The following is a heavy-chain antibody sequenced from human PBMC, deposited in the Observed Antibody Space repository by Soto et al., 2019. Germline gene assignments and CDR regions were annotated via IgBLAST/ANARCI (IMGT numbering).Heavy chain of an antibody. V-gene: IGHV4-39*01. J-gene: IGHJ5*02. CDR3: AGVDTYDFWSGYYNWFDP. D-gene: IGHD3-3*01. CDR2: IYYSGST. CDR1: GGSISSSSYY. Sequence: QLQLQESGPGLVKPSETLSLTCTVSGGSISSSSYYWGWIRQPPGKGLEWIGSIYYSGSTYYNPSLKSRVTISVDTSKNQFSLKLSSVTAADTAVYYCAGVDTYDFWSGYYNWFDPWGQGTLVTVSS.